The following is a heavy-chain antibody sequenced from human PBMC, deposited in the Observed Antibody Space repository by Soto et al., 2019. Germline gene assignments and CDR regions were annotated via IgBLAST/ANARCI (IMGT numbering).Heavy chain of an antibody. D-gene: IGHD2-21*01. CDR1: GGTFSSYT. Sequence: QVQLVQSGAEVKKPGSSVKVSCKASGGTFSSYTISWVRQAPGQGLEWMGRIIPILGIANYAQKFQGRVTITADKSTSTAYMELSSLRSEETAVYYCARPEGDGYNYSWGQGTLVTVSS. V-gene: IGHV1-69*02. J-gene: IGHJ4*02. CDR2: IIPILGIA. CDR3: ARPEGDGYNYS.